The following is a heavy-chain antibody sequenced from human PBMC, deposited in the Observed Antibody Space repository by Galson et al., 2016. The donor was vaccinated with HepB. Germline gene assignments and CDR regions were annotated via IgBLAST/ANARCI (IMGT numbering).Heavy chain of an antibody. Sequence: SVKVSCKASGYTFMTYGISWVRQAPGQGLEWMGRISVNNGNTNYAQKFQGRVFMTTDTATSTAYLEVRGLRSDDTAVYYCARAYDNYGDGYFYGLDVWGQGTTVTVSS. V-gene: IGHV1-18*01. CDR2: ISVNNGNT. J-gene: IGHJ6*02. CDR1: GYTFMTYG. D-gene: IGHD4-17*01. CDR3: ARAYDNYGDGYFYGLDV.